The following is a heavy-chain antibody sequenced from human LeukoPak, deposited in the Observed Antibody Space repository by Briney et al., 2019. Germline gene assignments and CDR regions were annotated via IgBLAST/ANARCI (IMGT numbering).Heavy chain of an antibody. J-gene: IGHJ4*02. Sequence: GGSLRLSCAASGFTFSSYWMSWVRQAPGRGLEWVSSISSSSSYIYYADSVKGRFTISRDNAKNSLYLQMNSLRAEDTAVYYCARAQYYDFWTCDYWGQGTLVTVSS. CDR2: ISSSSSYI. D-gene: IGHD3-3*01. CDR1: GFTFSSYW. CDR3: ARAQYYDFWTCDY. V-gene: IGHV3-21*01.